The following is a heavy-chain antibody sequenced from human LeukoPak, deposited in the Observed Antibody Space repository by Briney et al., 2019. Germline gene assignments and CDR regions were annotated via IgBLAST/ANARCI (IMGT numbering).Heavy chain of an antibody. V-gene: IGHV3-33*01. CDR2: ICSDGSII. D-gene: IGHD2/OR15-2a*01. Sequence: PGRSLRLSCVTSEFTFSSYVMHWVRQAPGKGLGGLAIICSDGSIIHYASSAKAPFTISRDNSKNTLYLQMNSLRDEDMAIYECPRQEYGRAALFDCWAQGTLVPVSS. CDR1: EFTFSSYV. CDR3: PRQEYGRAALFDC. J-gene: IGHJ4*02.